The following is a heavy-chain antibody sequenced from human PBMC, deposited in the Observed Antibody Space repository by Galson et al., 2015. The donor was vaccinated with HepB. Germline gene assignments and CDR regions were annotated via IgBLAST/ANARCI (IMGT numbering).Heavy chain of an antibody. CDR2: ISRGSTYI. V-gene: IGHV3-21*01. CDR1: GFTFSTYS. J-gene: IGHJ4*02. CDR3: AGGRHYYGSGTDPPVDY. D-gene: IGHD3-10*01. Sequence: SLRLSCAASGFTFSTYSMNWVRQAPGKGLEWVSSISRGSTYIYYADSVKGRFTISRDNAKNSLFLQMNSLRAEDTAVYYCAGGRHYYGSGTDPPVDYWGQGILVTVSS.